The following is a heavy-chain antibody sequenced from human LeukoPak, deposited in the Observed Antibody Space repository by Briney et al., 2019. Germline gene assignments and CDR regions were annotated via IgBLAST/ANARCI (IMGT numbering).Heavy chain of an antibody. J-gene: IGHJ4*02. CDR2: IYYSGST. V-gene: IGHV4-59*01. Sequence: PSETLSLTCTVSGGSISSYYWSWIRQPPGKGLEWIGYIYYSGSTNYNPSLKSRVTISVDTSKNQFSLKLSSVTAADTAVYYCARSSLRRCIPQNYFDYWGQGTLVTVSS. CDR1: GGSISSYY. D-gene: IGHD5/OR15-5a*01. CDR3: ARSSLRRCIPQNYFDY.